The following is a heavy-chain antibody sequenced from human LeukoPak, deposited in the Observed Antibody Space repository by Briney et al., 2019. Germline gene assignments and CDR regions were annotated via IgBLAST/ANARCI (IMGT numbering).Heavy chain of an antibody. Sequence: GGSLRLSCAASGFTFSSYEMNWVRQAPGKGLEWVSYISNSGSTIYYADSVKGRFTISRDNAKNSLYLQMNSLRVDDTATYYCVMTAGRAAATDHWGQGALVTVSS. CDR3: VMTAGRAAATDH. J-gene: IGHJ1*01. V-gene: IGHV3-48*03. CDR2: ISNSGSTI. CDR1: GFTFSSYE.